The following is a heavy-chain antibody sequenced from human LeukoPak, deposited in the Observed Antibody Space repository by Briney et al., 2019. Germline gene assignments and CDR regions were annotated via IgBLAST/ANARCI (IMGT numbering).Heavy chain of an antibody. CDR1: GFTFSSYA. CDR2: LRGNGDT. Sequence: GGSLRLSCAASGFTFSSYAMSWVRETPARGLEWVSSLRGNGDTFYADSVKGRFTLSRDDSRNTVYLQLNNLRVEDTAVYYCAKDADSSGWCDYWGQGTLVTVSS. J-gene: IGHJ4*02. D-gene: IGHD6-19*01. CDR3: AKDADSSGWCDY. V-gene: IGHV3-23*01.